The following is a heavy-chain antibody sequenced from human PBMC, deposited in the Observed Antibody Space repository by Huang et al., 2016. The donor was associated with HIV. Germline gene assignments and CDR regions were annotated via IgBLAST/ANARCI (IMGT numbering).Heavy chain of an antibody. D-gene: IGHD1-20*01. CDR2: ISSSDSTI. Sequence: EVQLVESGGGVVQPGGSLRLSCVASGFTFYTYSMNWVRQARGKWLEWLAYISSSDSTIYYADSVKGRLTSSRDNAKNSLYLQMNSLRAEDTAVYYCARDLPGGITGVTVGLDYWGQGTLVSVSS. CDR1: GFTFYTYS. V-gene: IGHV3-48*01. CDR3: ARDLPGGITGVTVGLDY. J-gene: IGHJ4*02.